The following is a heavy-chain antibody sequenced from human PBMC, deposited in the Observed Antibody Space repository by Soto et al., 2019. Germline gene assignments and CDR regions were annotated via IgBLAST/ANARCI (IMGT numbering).Heavy chain of an antibody. D-gene: IGHD5-12*01. J-gene: IGHJ4*02. V-gene: IGHV1-46*03. CDR2: INPSGGST. CDR3: ATSVEMATINPSAGFDY. CDR1: GYAFTSYY. Sequence: ASVKVSCKASGYAFTSYYMHWVRQAPGQGLEWMGIINPSGGSTSYAQRFQGRVTMTRDTSANTVYMELSSLRSEDTAVYYCATSVEMATINPSAGFDYWGQGTLVTVSS.